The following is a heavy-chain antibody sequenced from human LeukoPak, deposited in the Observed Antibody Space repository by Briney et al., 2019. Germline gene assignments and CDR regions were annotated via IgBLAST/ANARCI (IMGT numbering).Heavy chain of an antibody. Sequence: GASVKVSCKASGYTFTSYGISWVRQAPGQGLEWMGWISAYNGNTNYAQKLQGRVTMTTDTSTSTAYMELRSLRSDDTAVYYCARDETGYCTNGVCYTNDYWGQGTLVTVSS. CDR3: ARDETGYCTNGVCYTNDY. V-gene: IGHV1-18*01. D-gene: IGHD2-8*01. J-gene: IGHJ4*02. CDR1: GYTFTSYG. CDR2: ISAYNGNT.